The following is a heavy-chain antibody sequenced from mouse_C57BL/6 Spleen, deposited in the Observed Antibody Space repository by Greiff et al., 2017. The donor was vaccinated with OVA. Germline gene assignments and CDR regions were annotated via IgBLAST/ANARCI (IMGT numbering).Heavy chain of an antibody. D-gene: IGHD1-1*01. CDR2: ISDGGSYT. CDR3: ARDPTTVVARDWYFDV. V-gene: IGHV5-4*01. J-gene: IGHJ1*03. Sequence: EVKVVESGGGLVKPGGSLKLSCAASGFTFSSYAMSWVRQTPEKRLEWVATISDGGSYTYYPDNVKGRFTISRDNAKNNLYLQMSHLKSEDTAMYYCARDPTTVVARDWYFDVWGTGTTVTVAS. CDR1: GFTFSSYA.